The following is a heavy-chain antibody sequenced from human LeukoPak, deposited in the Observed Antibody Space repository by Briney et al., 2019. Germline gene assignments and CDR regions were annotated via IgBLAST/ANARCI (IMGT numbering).Heavy chain of an antibody. V-gene: IGHV1-46*01. J-gene: IGHJ5*02. Sequence: GASVKVSCKASEYTFTSYYMHWVRQAPGQGLEWMGIINPSGGSTSYAQKFQGRVTMTRDTSTSTVYMELSSLRSEDTAVYYCARGAGIVVVPAAMSNWFDPWGQGTLVTVSS. CDR2: INPSGGST. D-gene: IGHD2-2*01. CDR1: EYTFTSYY. CDR3: ARGAGIVVVPAAMSNWFDP.